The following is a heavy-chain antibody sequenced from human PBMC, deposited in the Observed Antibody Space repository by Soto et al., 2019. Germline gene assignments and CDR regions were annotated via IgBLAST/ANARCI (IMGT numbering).Heavy chain of an antibody. CDR1: GFTFSDFW. V-gene: IGHV3-7*01. CDR2: ISSDGRET. J-gene: IGHJ4*02. Sequence: GGSLRLSCAASGFTFSDFWMNWVRQAPEKGLEWVAYISSDGRETNHVASVKGRFTISRDNAKNSLYLQMNSLRAEDAAVYYCARWPRLLDSWGQGTLVTVSS. CDR3: ARWPRLLDS. D-gene: IGHD6-6*01.